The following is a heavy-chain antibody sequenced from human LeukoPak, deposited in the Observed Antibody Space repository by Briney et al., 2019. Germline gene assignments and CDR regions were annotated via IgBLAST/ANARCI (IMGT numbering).Heavy chain of an antibody. CDR2: IRTEAYDGAT. CDR1: GFTFGDYA. J-gene: IGHJ6*03. D-gene: IGHD3-16*01. Sequence: GGSLRLSCAASGFTFGDYAMSWVRQAPGKGLEWVGFIRTEAYDGATDYGASVKGRFTISRDDSKNIAYLQMNSLNTEDTAVYYCTRPFGYYYFYMAVWGKGTTLIVSS. V-gene: IGHV3-49*04. CDR3: TRPFGYYYFYMAV.